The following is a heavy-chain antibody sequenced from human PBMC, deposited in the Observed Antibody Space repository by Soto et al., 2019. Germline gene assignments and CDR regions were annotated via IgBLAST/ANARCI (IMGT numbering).Heavy chain of an antibody. V-gene: IGHV5-51*01. Sequence: EVQLVQSGAEVKKPGESLQISCNASGYIFTTYWIGWVRQLPGKGPEWMGIIYPGDSDTRYNPPFQGQVTLSADKSLNTAYLQWNSLKASDTALYYCARHKPGENFFDYWGQGTHVTVSS. CDR2: IYPGDSDT. CDR3: ARHKPGENFFDY. D-gene: IGHD3-10*01. CDR1: GYIFTTYW. J-gene: IGHJ4*02.